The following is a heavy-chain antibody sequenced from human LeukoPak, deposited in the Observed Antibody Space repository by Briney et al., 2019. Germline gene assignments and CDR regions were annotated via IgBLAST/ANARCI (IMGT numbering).Heavy chain of an antibody. CDR1: GFTFSSYA. V-gene: IGHV3-23*01. Sequence: GGSLRLSCAASGFTFSSYAMSWVRQAPEKGLEWVSAISGSGGSTYYADSVKGRFTISRDNSKNTLYLQMNSLRAEDTAVYYCAKTRGVGASSERLFDYWGQGTLVTVSS. J-gene: IGHJ4*02. D-gene: IGHD1-26*01. CDR2: ISGSGGST. CDR3: AKTRGVGASSERLFDY.